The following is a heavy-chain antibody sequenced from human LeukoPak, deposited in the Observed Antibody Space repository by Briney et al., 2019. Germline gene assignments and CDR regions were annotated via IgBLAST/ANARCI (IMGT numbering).Heavy chain of an antibody. Sequence: GGSLRLSCAASGFTFSDYYMSWIRQAPGKGLEWVSYISSSGSTIYYADSVKGRLTISRDNAKNSLYLQMNSLRAEDTAVYYCARDRVAAAKVGGYYYGMDVWGQGTTVTVSS. J-gene: IGHJ6*02. D-gene: IGHD6-13*01. CDR2: ISSSGSTI. V-gene: IGHV3-11*01. CDR3: ARDRVAAAKVGGYYYGMDV. CDR1: GFTFSDYY.